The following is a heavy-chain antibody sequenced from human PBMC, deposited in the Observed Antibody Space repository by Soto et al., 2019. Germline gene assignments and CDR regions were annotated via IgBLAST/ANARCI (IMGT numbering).Heavy chain of an antibody. CDR2: IIPIFGTA. J-gene: IGHJ3*02. CDR3: ARDLARYCSGGSCLYDAFDI. CDR1: GGTFSSYA. Sequence: ASVKVSCKASGGTFSSYAISWVRQAPGQGLEWVGGIIPIFGTANYAQKFQGRVTITADESTSTAYMELSSLRSEDTAVYYCARDLARYCSGGSCLYDAFDIWGQGTMVTVSS. V-gene: IGHV1-69*13. D-gene: IGHD2-15*01.